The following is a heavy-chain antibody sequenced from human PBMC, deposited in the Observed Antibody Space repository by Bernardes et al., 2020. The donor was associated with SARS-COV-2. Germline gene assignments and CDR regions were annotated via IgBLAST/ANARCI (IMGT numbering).Heavy chain of an antibody. Sequence: GSLRLPCAASGFSFSIYDMNWVRQGPGKGLEWLSNISRRGTAIFYADSLKGRFSISRDNGQNSLYLQMNSLTAEDTAVYYCARDRGAPGSGDWYFDLWGRGTLVTVSS. V-gene: IGHV3-48*01. CDR3: ARDRGAPGSGDWYFDL. J-gene: IGHJ2*01. D-gene: IGHD3-10*01. CDR1: GFSFSIYD. CDR2: ISRRGTAI.